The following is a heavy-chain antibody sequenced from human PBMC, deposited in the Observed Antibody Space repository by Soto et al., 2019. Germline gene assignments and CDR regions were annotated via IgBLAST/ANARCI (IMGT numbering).Heavy chain of an antibody. CDR2: ISGSGGST. J-gene: IGHJ6*02. Sequence: AGSLRLSCAASGFTFSSYAMSWVRQAPGKGLEWVSAISGSGGSTYYADSVKGRFTISRDNSKNTLYLQMNSLRAEDTAVYYCAKGFLRGYCSSTSCQPYYYYGMDVWGQGTTVTVSS. V-gene: IGHV3-23*01. D-gene: IGHD2-2*01. CDR1: GFTFSSYA. CDR3: AKGFLRGYCSSTSCQPYYYYGMDV.